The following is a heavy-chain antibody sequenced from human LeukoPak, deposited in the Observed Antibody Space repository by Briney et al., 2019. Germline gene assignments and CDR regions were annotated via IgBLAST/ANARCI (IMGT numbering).Heavy chain of an antibody. V-gene: IGHV1-2*02. CDR3: ARDFRAAMVSDWFDP. CDR1: GYTFTGYY. CDR2: INPNSGGT. D-gene: IGHD5-18*01. J-gene: IGHJ5*02. Sequence: GASVKVSCKASGYTFTGYYMHWVRQALGQGLEWMGWINPNSGGTNYAQKFQGRVTMTRDTSISTAYMELSRLRSDDTAVYYCARDFRAAMVSDWFDPWGQGTLVTVSS.